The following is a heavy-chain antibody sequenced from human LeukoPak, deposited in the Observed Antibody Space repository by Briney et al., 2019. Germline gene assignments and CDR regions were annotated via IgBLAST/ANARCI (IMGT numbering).Heavy chain of an antibody. Sequence: PSKTLSLTCTVSGGSISSYYWTWIRQPPGKGLEWIGNIYYSGSTNYNPSLKSRVTISVDTSKNQFSLKLSSLTAADTAVYYCARQSYSSAWYFFAYWGQGTLVTVSS. D-gene: IGHD6-19*01. CDR3: ARQSYSSAWYFFAY. V-gene: IGHV4-59*08. CDR1: GGSISSYY. CDR2: IYYSGST. J-gene: IGHJ4*02.